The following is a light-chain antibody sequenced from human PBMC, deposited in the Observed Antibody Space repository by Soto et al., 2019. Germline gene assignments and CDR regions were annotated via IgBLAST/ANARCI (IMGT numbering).Light chain of an antibody. V-gene: IGKV3-20*01. CDR1: QSVSSSY. CDR3: QQYGSSPPYT. CDR2: GAS. J-gene: IGKJ2*01. Sequence: DIVLTQSPGTLSLSPGERATLSCRASQSVSSSYLAWYQQKPGQAPRLLIYGASSRSTGIPDRCSGSGSGTDFALTISRLEPEDFEVYYCQQYGSSPPYTFGQGTKLEIK.